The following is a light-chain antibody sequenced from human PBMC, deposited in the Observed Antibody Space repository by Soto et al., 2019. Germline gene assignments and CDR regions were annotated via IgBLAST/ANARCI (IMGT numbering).Light chain of an antibody. Sequence: QSALTQPASVSGSLGQSITISCTGTSSDVGAYNYVSWYQQHPDKAPKLLIFEVTNRPSGVSGRFSGSNSGITASLSISGLQPEDEADYYCTSYSSSSPVLFGGGTKLTVL. J-gene: IGLJ2*01. CDR2: EVT. CDR1: SSDVGAYNY. CDR3: TSYSSSSPVL. V-gene: IGLV2-14*01.